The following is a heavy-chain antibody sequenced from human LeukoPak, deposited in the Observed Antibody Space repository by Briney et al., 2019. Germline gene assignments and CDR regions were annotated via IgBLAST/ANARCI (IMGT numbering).Heavy chain of an antibody. CDR3: ARGGVVVAATIDY. D-gene: IGHD2-15*01. CDR1: GGSISSSNW. CDR2: IYHSGST. Sequence: SGTLSLTCAVSGGSISSSNWWSWVRQPPGKGLEWIGEIYHSGSTNYNPSLKSRVTISVDKSKNQFSLKLTSVTAADTAVYYCARGGVVVAATIDYWGQGTLVTVSS. V-gene: IGHV4-4*02. J-gene: IGHJ4*02.